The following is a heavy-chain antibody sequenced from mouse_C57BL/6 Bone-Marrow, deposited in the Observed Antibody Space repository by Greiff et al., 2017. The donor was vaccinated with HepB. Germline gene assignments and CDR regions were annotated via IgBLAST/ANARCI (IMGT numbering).Heavy chain of an antibody. CDR3: ASLRDGYYE. D-gene: IGHD2-3*01. Sequence: QVQLKQSGAELMKPGASVKLSCKATGYTFTGYWIEWVKQRPGHGLEWIGEILPGSGSTNYNEKFKGKATFTADTYSNTAYMQLSSLTTEDSAIYYCASLRDGYYEWGQGTTLTVSS. CDR1: GYTFTGYW. CDR2: ILPGSGST. V-gene: IGHV1-9*01. J-gene: IGHJ2*01.